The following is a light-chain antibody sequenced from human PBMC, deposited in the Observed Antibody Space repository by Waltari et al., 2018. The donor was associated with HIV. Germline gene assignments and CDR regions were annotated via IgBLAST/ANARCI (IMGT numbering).Light chain of an antibody. V-gene: IGLV2-14*03. J-gene: IGLJ2*01. CDR2: DVS. Sequence: SALSQPASVTGSPGQSITISCSGTSYDIGKYNYVSWYQQHPGEAPKLLISDVSSRPAGVSTRFSGSNSGNTASLTISGLQADDEAHYFCSSYTGDNTVIFAGGTKVTV. CDR3: SSYTGDNTVI. CDR1: SYDIGKYNY.